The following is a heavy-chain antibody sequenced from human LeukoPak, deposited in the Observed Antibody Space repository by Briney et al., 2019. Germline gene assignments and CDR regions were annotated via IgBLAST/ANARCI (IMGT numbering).Heavy chain of an antibody. D-gene: IGHD3-3*01. J-gene: IGHJ6*03. CDR1: GYTFTSYD. Sequence: GASVKVSCKASGYTFTSYDINWVRQATGQGVEWLGWMNPNSGITGYAQKFQGRVTITRNTSISTAYMELSSLRSEYTAVYYCARSPRADYDFWSGYLYYYYMDVWGKGTTVTVSS. V-gene: IGHV1-8*03. CDR2: MNPNSGIT. CDR3: ARSPRADYDFWSGYLYYYYMDV.